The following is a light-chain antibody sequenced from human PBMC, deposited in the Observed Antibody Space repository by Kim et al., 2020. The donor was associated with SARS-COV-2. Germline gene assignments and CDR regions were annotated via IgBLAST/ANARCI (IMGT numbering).Light chain of an antibody. CDR2: GAS. J-gene: IGKJ2*01. CDR3: QQYNRWPPYI. CDR1: QSVTSN. Sequence: EIVMTQYPATLSVSPGERATLSCRASQSVTSNLAWYQQKPGQAPRLLIYGASIRATGIPDRFSGSGSGTEFTLTISSLQSEDFALYYCQQYNRWPPYIFGQGTKLEI. V-gene: IGKV3-15*01.